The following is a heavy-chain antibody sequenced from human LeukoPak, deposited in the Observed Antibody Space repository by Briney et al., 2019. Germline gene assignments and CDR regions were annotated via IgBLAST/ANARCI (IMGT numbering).Heavy chain of an antibody. Sequence: PSETLSLTCTVSGGSISSYYWSWIRQPAGKGLEWIGRIYTSGSTNYNPSLKSRVTMSVDTSKNQFSLKLSSVTAADTAMYYCARYPSDGSGTYYFDYWGQGTLVTVSP. V-gene: IGHV4-4*07. CDR1: GGSISSYY. D-gene: IGHD3-10*01. CDR3: ARYPSDGSGTYYFDY. CDR2: IYTSGST. J-gene: IGHJ4*02.